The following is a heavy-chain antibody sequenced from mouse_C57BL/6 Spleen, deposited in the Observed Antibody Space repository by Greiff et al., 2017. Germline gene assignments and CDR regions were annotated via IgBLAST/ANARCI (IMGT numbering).Heavy chain of an antibody. CDR3: AREGGLRPAY. Sequence: VQLQQPGAELVKPGASVKLSCKASGYTFTSYWMQWVKQRPGQGLEWIGEIDPSDSYTNYNQKFKGKATLTVDTSSSTAYMQLSSLTSEDSAVYYCAREGGLRPAYWGQGTLVTVSA. D-gene: IGHD2-2*01. J-gene: IGHJ3*01. CDR2: IDPSDSYT. CDR1: GYTFTSYW. V-gene: IGHV1-50*01.